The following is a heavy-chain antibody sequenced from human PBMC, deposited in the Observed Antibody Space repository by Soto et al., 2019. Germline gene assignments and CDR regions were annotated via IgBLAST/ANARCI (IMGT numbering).Heavy chain of an antibody. J-gene: IGHJ6*02. Sequence: SETLSLTWTVSGGSASSGDYFWIWIRRPPGKGLEWIGYVHYSGSTNSNPSLKSRATISVDTSKKQFSLKLRSVTAADTAVYYCARLESLRGYGMDVWGQGTTVTVSS. CDR1: GGSASSGDYF. CDR3: ARLESLRGYGMDV. D-gene: IGHD3-10*01. CDR2: VHYSGST. V-gene: IGHV4-61*08.